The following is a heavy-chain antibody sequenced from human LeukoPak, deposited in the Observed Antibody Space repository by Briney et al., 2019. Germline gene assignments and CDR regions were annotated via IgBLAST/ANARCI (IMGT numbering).Heavy chain of an antibody. CDR3: ARRSGNFQADYNFDY. Sequence: GESLKISCKGSGYIFTNYWIAWVRQMPGKGLEWMGIIYPGDSDTRYSPSFQGPVTISADKSISTAYLQWSSLKASDTAMYYCARRSGNFQADYNFDYWGQGTLVTVSS. CDR2: IYPGDSDT. V-gene: IGHV5-51*01. CDR1: GYIFTNYW. D-gene: IGHD1-26*01. J-gene: IGHJ4*02.